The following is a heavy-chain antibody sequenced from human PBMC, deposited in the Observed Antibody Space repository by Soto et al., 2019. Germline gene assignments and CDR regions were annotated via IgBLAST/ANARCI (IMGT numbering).Heavy chain of an antibody. CDR3: ARDSRISGFFE. V-gene: IGHV4-61*01. J-gene: IGHJ1*01. Sequence: QVQLQESGPGLVKPSETLSLTCTVSGGSVSGATFYWSWIRQPPGQGLEWIGSIYNSVSTNYNPALKSRLTITVDTSKNGTSLRLTSVTAADTAVYYCARDSRISGFFEWGPGTLVTVSS. CDR1: GGSVSGATFY. CDR2: IYNSVST. D-gene: IGHD3-3*01.